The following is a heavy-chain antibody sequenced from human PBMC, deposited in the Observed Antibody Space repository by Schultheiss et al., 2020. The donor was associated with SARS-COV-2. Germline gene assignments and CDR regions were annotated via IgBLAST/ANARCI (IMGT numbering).Heavy chain of an antibody. Sequence: GGSLRLSCAASGFNFATYSINWVRQAPGKGLEWVSVIYSGGSTYYADSVKGRFTISKDNSKNTLYLQMNSLRAEDTAVYYCARDRISIFGEERHYLDFWGQGTLVTVSS. CDR1: GFNFATYS. CDR2: IYSGGST. V-gene: IGHV3-53*01. J-gene: IGHJ4*02. D-gene: IGHD3-3*01. CDR3: ARDRISIFGEERHYLDF.